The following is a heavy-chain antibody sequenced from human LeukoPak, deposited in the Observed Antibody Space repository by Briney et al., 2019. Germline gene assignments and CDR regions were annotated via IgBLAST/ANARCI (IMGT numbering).Heavy chain of an antibody. D-gene: IGHD3-22*01. CDR3: ARYYDTIGYYEYYFDY. CDR1: GGTFSSYA. V-gene: IGHV1-69*13. J-gene: IGHJ4*02. CDR2: IIPIFGTA. Sequence: SVKVSCKASGGTFSSYAISWVRQAPGQGLEWMGGIIPIFGTANYAQKFQGRVTITADESTSTAYMELSSLRSEDTAVYYCARYYDTIGYYEYYFDYWGQGTLVTVSS.